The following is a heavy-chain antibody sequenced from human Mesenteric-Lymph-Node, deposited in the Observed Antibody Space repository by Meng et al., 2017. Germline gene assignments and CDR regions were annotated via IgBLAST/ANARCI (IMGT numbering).Heavy chain of an antibody. Sequence: LRASGPGLGKPSQTLSLTCTVSGGSISSADYYWSWIRQPPGKGLEWIGEVYHRGDTNYNPSLKSRVDISVDKSKNQFYLSLFSVTAADTAVYYCGRDQGRELINHWGQGTLVTGSS. V-gene: IGHV4-30-4*01. J-gene: IGHJ4*02. D-gene: IGHD1-7*01. CDR1: GGSISSADYY. CDR2: VYHRGDT. CDR3: GRDQGRELINH.